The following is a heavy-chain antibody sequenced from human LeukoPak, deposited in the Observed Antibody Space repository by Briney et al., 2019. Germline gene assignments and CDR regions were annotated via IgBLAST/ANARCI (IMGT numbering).Heavy chain of an antibody. CDR1: GFTFSSYW. CDR2: INSDGSST. CDR3: ARGLYCSSTSCYIFDY. V-gene: IGHV3-74*01. J-gene: IGHJ4*02. D-gene: IGHD2-2*02. Sequence: GGSLRLSCAASGFTFSSYWMHWVRQAPGKGLVCVSHINSDGSSTSYADSVKGRFTISRDNAKNTLYLQMNSLRAEDTAVYYCARGLYCSSTSCYIFDYWGQGTLVTVSS.